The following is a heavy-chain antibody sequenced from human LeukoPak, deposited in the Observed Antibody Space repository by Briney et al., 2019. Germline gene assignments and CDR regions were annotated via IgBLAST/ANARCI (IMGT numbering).Heavy chain of an antibody. V-gene: IGHV3-7*03. D-gene: IGHD2-15*01. CDR3: ATGWPDH. CDR2: IKEDGSDK. Sequence: GGSLRLSCAASGFTFSNYWMSWVRQAPGKGLEWVANIKEDGSDKYYVDSVKGRFTISRDHAKDSLYLQMNSLRVEDTAVYYCATGWPDHWGQGALVTVSS. CDR1: GFTFSNYW. J-gene: IGHJ4*02.